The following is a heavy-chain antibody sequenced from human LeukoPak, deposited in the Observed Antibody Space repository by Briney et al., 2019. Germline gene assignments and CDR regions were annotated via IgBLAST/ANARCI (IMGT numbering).Heavy chain of an antibody. Sequence: SETLSLTCTVSGGSISSYYWSWIRQPPGKGLEWIGYIYYSGSTNYNPSLKSRVTISVDTSKNQFSLKLSSVTAADTAVYYCARSSREYRLYYMDVWGKGTTVTVSS. V-gene: IGHV4-59*01. J-gene: IGHJ6*03. CDR2: IYYSGST. CDR3: ARSSREYRLYYMDV. D-gene: IGHD5-18*01. CDR1: GGSISSYY.